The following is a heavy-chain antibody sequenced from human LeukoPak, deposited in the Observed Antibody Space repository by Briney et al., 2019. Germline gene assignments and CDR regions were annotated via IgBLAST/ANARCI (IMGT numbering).Heavy chain of an antibody. CDR1: GFTFSSYA. V-gene: IGHV3-23*01. CDR3: AIPQTTDHAFDI. D-gene: IGHD4-17*01. J-gene: IGHJ3*02. CDR2: ISGSGGST. Sequence: GGSLRLSCAASGFTFSSYAMSWVRQAPGKGLEWVSAISGSGGSTYYADSVKGRFTISRDNSKNTLYLQMNSLRAKDTAVYYCAIPQTTDHAFDIWGQGTMVTVSS.